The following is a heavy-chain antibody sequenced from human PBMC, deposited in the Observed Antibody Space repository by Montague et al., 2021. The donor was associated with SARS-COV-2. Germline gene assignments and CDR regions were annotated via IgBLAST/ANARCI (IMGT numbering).Heavy chain of an antibody. Sequence: CAISGDSVSSNRAAWNWIRQSPSRGLEWLGRTYYRSKWYNDYAVSVKSRTTINPDTSKNQFSLQLNSVTPEDTAVYYCARGGSWLYYFDYWGQGTLVTVSS. CDR2: TYYRSKWYN. CDR1: GDSVSSNRAA. D-gene: IGHD6-13*01. CDR3: ARGGSWLYYFDY. V-gene: IGHV6-1*01. J-gene: IGHJ4*02.